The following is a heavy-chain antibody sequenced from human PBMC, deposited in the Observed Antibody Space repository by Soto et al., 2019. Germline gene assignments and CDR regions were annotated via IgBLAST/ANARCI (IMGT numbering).Heavy chain of an antibody. CDR3: AREPYGDSQYFDY. CDR1: GFSFNSLS. D-gene: IGHD2-21*02. Sequence: QVQLVESGRDRVQAGTALRLSCTGSGFSFNSLSLHWVRQGPDKGLEWVAVVSFDGKVTYYADSVKGRFTVSRDNSKNTIYLQANSLRAEDTAVYYCAREPYGDSQYFDYWGQGTPVTVSS. V-gene: IGHV3-30*04. CDR2: VSFDGKVT. J-gene: IGHJ4*02.